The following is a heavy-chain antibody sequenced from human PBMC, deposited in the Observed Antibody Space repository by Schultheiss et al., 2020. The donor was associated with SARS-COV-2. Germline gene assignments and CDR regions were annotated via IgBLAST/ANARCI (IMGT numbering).Heavy chain of an antibody. CDR1: GGSFSGYY. V-gene: IGHV4-34*01. Sequence: SQTLSLTCAVYGGSFSGYYWTWIRQPPGKGLEWIGEIYHSGSTNYNPSLKSRVTISVDKSKNQFSLKLSSVTAADTAVYYCASQRWESPPSYWGQGTLVTVSS. CDR3: ASQRWESPPSY. J-gene: IGHJ4*02. D-gene: IGHD4-23*01. CDR2: IYHSGST.